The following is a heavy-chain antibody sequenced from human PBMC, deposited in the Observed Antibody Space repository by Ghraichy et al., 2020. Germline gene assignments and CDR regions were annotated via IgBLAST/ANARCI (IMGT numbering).Heavy chain of an antibody. D-gene: IGHD1-26*01. CDR1: GGSFSGYY. J-gene: IGHJ4*02. CDR3: ARGSWEWELPPYDY. V-gene: IGHV4-34*01. CDR2: INHSGST. Sequence: SETLSLTCAVYGGSFSGYYWSWIRQPPGKGLEWIGEINHSGSTNYNPSLKSRVTISVDTSKNQFSLKLSSVTAADTAVYYCARGSWEWELPPYDYWGQGTLVTVSS.